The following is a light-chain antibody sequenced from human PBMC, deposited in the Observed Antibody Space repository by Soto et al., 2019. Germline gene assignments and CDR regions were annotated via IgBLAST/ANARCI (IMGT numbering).Light chain of an antibody. Sequence: DIHMTQSPSTLSASVGDRVTITCRASQSISSWLAWYQQKPGKAPKLLLYKASSLESGVPSRFSGSGSGTEFTLTISSLQPDDFATYYCQQYNSYGTFGQGTKVEIK. V-gene: IGKV1-5*03. CDR1: QSISSW. CDR2: KAS. J-gene: IGKJ1*01. CDR3: QQYNSYGT.